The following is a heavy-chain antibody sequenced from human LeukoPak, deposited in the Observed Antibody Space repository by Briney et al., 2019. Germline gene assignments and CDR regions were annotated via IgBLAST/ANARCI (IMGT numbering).Heavy chain of an antibody. CDR1: GFTLSNNY. J-gene: IGHJ3*02. Sequence: GGSLRLSCAASGFTLSNNYMTWVRQAPGKGLEGVSDRSRYGGSAYYADYVKGRCAISSDTLKTMLYLQFNSLRTEDTAVYYCAKRKGVSYGSLSFDMWGQGTMVTVSS. V-gene: IGHV3-23*01. CDR2: RSRYGGSA. D-gene: IGHD5-18*01. CDR3: AKRKGVSYGSLSFDM.